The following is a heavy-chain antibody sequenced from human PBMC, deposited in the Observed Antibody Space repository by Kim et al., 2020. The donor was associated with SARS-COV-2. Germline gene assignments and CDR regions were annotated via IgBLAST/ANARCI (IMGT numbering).Heavy chain of an antibody. CDR2: IYHSWST. CDR1: GGSIFSPNW. Sequence: TLSLTCAVSGGSIFSPNWWSWVRQPPGQGLEWMGEIYHSWSTNYNPSLKGRVTISVDKSKNQFSLKLSSGTAADTAVYYCTGRKPSVATFGYWGQGTLVTVSS. J-gene: IGHJ4*02. V-gene: IGHV4-4*02. D-gene: IGHD5-12*01. CDR3: TGRKPSVATFGY.